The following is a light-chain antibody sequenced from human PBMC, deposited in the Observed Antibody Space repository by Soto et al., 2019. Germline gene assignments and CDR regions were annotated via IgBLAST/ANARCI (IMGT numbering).Light chain of an antibody. CDR2: GAF. CDR3: QLYNDCPLA. Sequence: SLTPGERGTLSCRASQSVSSFLAWYQQKPGQAPRLLIYGAFTRATGIPAMFSGTGAGTEFTLTISSLQSEDPALHFIQLYNDCPLALGQGTKVDNK. J-gene: IGKJ1*01. V-gene: IGKV3-15*01. CDR1: QSVSSF.